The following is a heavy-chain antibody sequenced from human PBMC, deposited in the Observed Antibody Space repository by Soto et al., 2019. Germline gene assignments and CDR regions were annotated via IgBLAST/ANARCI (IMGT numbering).Heavy chain of an antibody. J-gene: IGHJ4*02. CDR3: ARDPQPRDGDNFDS. Sequence: QVQLVESGGGLVEPGGSLRLSCAASGFIFTDYSLSWIRQAPGKGLEWVSYITKGGETTQHADSVKGRFTISRDNAKKVLFLQMNSLRAEDTAVYYCARDPQPRDGDNFDSWGRGTLVTVSS. CDR2: ITKGGETT. CDR1: GFIFTDYS. V-gene: IGHV3-11*01.